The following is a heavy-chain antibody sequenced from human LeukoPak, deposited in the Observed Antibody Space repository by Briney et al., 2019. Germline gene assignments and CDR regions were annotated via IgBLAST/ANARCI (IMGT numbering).Heavy chain of an antibody. V-gene: IGHV4-34*01. Sequence: SETLSLTCAVYGGSFSGYYWSWIRQPPGKGLEWIGEINHSGSTNYNPSLKSRVTISVDTSKNQFSLKLSSVTAADTAVYYCASDEISVAVFDYWGQGTLVTVSS. CDR1: GGSFSGYY. CDR3: ASDEISVAVFDY. J-gene: IGHJ4*02. D-gene: IGHD6-19*01. CDR2: INHSGST.